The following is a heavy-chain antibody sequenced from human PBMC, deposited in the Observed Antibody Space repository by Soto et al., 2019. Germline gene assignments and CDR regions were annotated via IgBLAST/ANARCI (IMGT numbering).Heavy chain of an antibody. J-gene: IGHJ5*02. CDR2: ISAYNGNT. D-gene: IGHD3-9*01. CDR3: ARDPRTYYDILTGYSNWFDP. CDR1: GYTFTSYG. V-gene: IGHV1-18*01. Sequence: ASVKVSCKASGYTFTSYGISWVRQAPGQGLEWLGWISAYNGNTNYAQKLQGRVTMTTDTSTSTAYMELRSLRSDDTAVYYCARDPRTYYDILTGYSNWFDPWGQGTLVTVSS.